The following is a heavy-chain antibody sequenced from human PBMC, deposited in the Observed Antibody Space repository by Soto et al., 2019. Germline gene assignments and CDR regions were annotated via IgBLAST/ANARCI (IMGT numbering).Heavy chain of an antibody. Sequence: SETLSLTCTVSGGSISSSSYYWGWIRQPPGKGLEWIGSIYYSGSTYYNPSLKSRVTISVDTSKNQFSLKLSSVTAADTAVYYCARQLVVPAAISIVYYYYMDVWGKGTTVTVSS. V-gene: IGHV4-39*01. CDR2: IYYSGST. J-gene: IGHJ6*03. D-gene: IGHD2-2*01. CDR1: GGSISSSSYY. CDR3: ARQLVVPAAISIVYYYYMDV.